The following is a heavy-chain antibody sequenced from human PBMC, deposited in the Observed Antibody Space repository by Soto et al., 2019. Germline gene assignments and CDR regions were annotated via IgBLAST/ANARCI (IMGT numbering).Heavy chain of an antibody. D-gene: IGHD3-16*01. CDR2: IYASGES. V-gene: IGHV4-59*01. CDR3: VRGPPGWGLAH. CDR1: GDSISGYY. Sequence: QVHLPESGPGLVKPSETLSLPCSVSGDSISGYYWGWIRKPPGKGLDWIGYIYASGESNYNPSLKSRLSMSVDTSKNLFSLHLTSVTAADTAVYYCVRGPPGWGLAHWGRGTLVTVSS. J-gene: IGHJ4*02.